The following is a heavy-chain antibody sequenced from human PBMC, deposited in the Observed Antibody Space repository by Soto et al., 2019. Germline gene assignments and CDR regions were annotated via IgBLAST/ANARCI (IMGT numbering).Heavy chain of an antibody. CDR2: ISGSGGTS. V-gene: IGHV3-23*01. CDR3: AKDPGNGNYGNWFDP. Sequence: EVQLLESGGGLVQPGGSLRLSCAASGFTFRDYAMSWVRQAPENGLQWVSSISGSGGTSYYADSVKGRFTISRNNSKNTLYLQRNSLNAEDTALYYCAKDPGNGNYGNWFDPWGQGTLVTFSS. J-gene: IGHJ5*02. D-gene: IGHD4-17*01. CDR1: GFTFRDYA.